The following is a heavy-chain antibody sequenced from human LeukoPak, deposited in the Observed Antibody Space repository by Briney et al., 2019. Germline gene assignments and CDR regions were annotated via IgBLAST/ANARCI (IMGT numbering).Heavy chain of an antibody. Sequence: HTGGSLRLSCAASGFTFSSYFMYWVRQAPGKGLEWVAVVSNDGSNKYHADSVKGRFTISRDNSKNTLYLRMDSLRAEDTAVYYCARDRSKCMDVRGQGTTVTVSS. CDR3: ARDRSKCMDV. J-gene: IGHJ6*02. V-gene: IGHV3-30-3*01. CDR2: VSNDGSNK. CDR1: GFTFSSYF. D-gene: IGHD3-10*01.